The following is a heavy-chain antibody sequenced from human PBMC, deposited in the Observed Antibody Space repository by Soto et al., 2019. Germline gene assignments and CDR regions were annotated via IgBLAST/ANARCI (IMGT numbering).Heavy chain of an antibody. CDR2: IYYSGST. Sequence: QVQLQESGPGLVKPSQTLSLTCTVSGGSISSGAYYWTWIRQHPGKGLEWIGYIYYSGSTYSNPSLKSRVTISVDTSKNQFSLKLSSVTAADTAVYYCARVLVTAIREDYWGQGNLVTVSS. CDR3: ARVLVTAIREDY. CDR1: GGSISSGAYY. D-gene: IGHD2-21*02. V-gene: IGHV4-31*03. J-gene: IGHJ4*02.